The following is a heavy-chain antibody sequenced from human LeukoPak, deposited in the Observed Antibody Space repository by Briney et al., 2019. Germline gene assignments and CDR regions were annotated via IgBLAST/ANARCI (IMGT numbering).Heavy chain of an antibody. Sequence: GGSLRLSCVVSGITLSNYGMSWIRQAPGKGLEWVPYISSSGSTIYYADSVKGRFTISRDNAKNSLYLQMNSLRAEDTAVYYCARVGYCSSTSCYDYWGQGTLVTVSS. CDR1: GITLSNYG. J-gene: IGHJ4*02. CDR3: ARVGYCSSTSCYDY. CDR2: ISSSGSTI. D-gene: IGHD2-2*01. V-gene: IGHV3-11*01.